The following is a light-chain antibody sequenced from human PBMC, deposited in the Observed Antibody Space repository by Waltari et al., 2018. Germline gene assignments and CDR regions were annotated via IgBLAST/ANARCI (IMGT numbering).Light chain of an antibody. V-gene: IGLV2-11*01. J-gene: IGLJ2*01. CDR2: DIA. CDR1: TSEVATFQY. CDR3: CSFATTYTLL. Sequence: QSALTQPRPVSGSPEQSVIISCSGTTSEVATFQYASWYQQYPGKAPKLIIYDIAMRPSGVPDRFSGSQSGNTASLTISGLQAEDEADYYCCSFATTYTLLFGGGTKLTVL.